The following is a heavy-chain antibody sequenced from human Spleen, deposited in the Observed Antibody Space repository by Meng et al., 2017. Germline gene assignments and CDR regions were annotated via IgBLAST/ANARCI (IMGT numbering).Heavy chain of an antibody. J-gene: IGHJ4*02. CDR3: ARGPTTMAHDFDY. Sequence: VPLQQWGAGLLKPCETLSLTCVVSGGSFSDYYWSWIRQPPGKGLEWIGEINHSGSTNYNPSLESRATISVDTSQNNLSLKLSSVTAADSAVYYCARGPTTMAHDFDYWGQGTLVTVSS. V-gene: IGHV4-34*01. D-gene: IGHD4-11*01. CDR1: GGSFSDYY. CDR2: INHSGST.